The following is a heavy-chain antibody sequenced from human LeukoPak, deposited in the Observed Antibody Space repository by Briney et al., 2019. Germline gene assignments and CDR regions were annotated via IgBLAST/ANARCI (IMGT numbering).Heavy chain of an antibody. CDR2: ISAYNGNT. CDR3: ARGLRFLEWLLTHDY. D-gene: IGHD3-3*01. J-gene: IGHJ4*02. V-gene: IGHV1-18*01. CDR1: AYTFTSYG. Sequence: ASVKVSCKASAYTFTSYGISWVRQAPGQGLEWMGWISAYNGNTNYAQKLQGRVTMTTDTSTSTAYMELRSLRSDDTAVYYCARGLRFLEWLLTHDYWGQGTLVTVSS.